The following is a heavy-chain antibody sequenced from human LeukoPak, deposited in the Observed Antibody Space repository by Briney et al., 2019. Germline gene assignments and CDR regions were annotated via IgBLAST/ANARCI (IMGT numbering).Heavy chain of an antibody. J-gene: IGHJ6*02. CDR1: GFSFSKND. V-gene: IGHV3-13*01. CDR3: AGRTSWYYGFDV. CDR2: IGTAGDT. Sequence: GGSLRLSCAASGFSFSKNDMHWVRQRTGKGLEWVSGIGTAGDTNYPGSVKGRFTISRETAKNSLYLQMSSLRAEDTAVYYCAGRTSWYYGFDVWGQGTTVTVSS.